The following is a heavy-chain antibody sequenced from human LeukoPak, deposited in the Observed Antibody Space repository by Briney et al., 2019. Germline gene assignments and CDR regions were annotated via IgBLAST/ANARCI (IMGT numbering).Heavy chain of an antibody. V-gene: IGHV3-7*01. Sequence: GGSLRLSCAGSGFIFSSHWMSWVRQAPGKGLGWVANIKQDGTEKYYVDSVKGRFTISRDNAENSLYLQMNSLRAEDTAVYYCARAGYYDSRGYYCDYWGQGTLVTVSS. J-gene: IGHJ4*02. CDR2: IKQDGTEK. CDR3: ARAGYYDSRGYYCDY. CDR1: GFIFSSHW. D-gene: IGHD3-22*01.